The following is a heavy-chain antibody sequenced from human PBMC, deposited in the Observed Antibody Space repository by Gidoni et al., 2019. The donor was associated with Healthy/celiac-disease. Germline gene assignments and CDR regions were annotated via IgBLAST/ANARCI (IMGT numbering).Heavy chain of an antibody. D-gene: IGHD5-12*01. V-gene: IGHV4-59*01. CDR3: ARGGAVATINFDY. CDR2: IYYSGST. J-gene: IGHJ4*02. Sequence: QVQLQESGPGLVKPSETLSLTCTVSGCSISSYYWSWIRQPPVKGLAWIGYIYYSGSTNYNPSIKRRVTISVDTSKNQCALKLSSVTAADTAGYYCARGGAVATINFDYWGQGTLVTVSS. CDR1: GCSISSYY.